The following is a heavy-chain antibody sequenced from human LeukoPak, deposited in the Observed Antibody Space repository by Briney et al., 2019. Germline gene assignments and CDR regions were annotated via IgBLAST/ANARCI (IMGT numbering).Heavy chain of an antibody. D-gene: IGHD6-13*01. V-gene: IGHV3-33*01. CDR2: IWYDGTNK. CDR1: GFTFTSYG. CDR3: ARAPAPSSWFDY. J-gene: IGHJ5*01. Sequence: GGSLRLSCKVSGFTFTSYGMHWVRQAPGKGLEWVAIIWYDGTNKQYGDSVKGRFTISRDNPRNTLFLQMEGLRVEDTAVYYCARAPAPSSWFDYWAGEPWSPSHQ.